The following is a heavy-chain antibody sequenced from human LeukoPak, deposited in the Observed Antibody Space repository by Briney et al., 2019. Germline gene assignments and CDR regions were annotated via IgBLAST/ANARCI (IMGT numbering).Heavy chain of an antibody. V-gene: IGHV4-59*07. CDR1: GVSISSSY. D-gene: IGHD4-17*01. J-gene: IGHJ4*02. CDR3: AYGGNFRRHGEIDY. Sequence: PSDTLSLTCTVSGVSISSSYWSWVRRPPGKGLEWVGYIYYSGDSNYNPSLKSRVTISVDTSKNQFSLKLSSVTAADTAVYYCAYGGNFRRHGEIDYWGQGTLVTVSS. CDR2: IYYSGDS.